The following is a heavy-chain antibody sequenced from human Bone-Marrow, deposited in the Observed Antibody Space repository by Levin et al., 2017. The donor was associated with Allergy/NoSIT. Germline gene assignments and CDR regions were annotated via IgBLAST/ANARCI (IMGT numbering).Heavy chain of an antibody. Sequence: SLKISCTVSGFTFGHHAMHWVRRAPGKGLQWVSGIGWSGDSTGYADSVTGRFTISRDNAKNSLYLQMDSLSEEDTALYFCAKDAASYGDFVPWYFDVWGRGTLVGVSS. CDR2: IGWSGDST. CDR3: AKDAASYGDFVPWYFDV. V-gene: IGHV3-9*01. CDR1: GFTFGHHA. J-gene: IGHJ2*01. D-gene: IGHD4-17*01.